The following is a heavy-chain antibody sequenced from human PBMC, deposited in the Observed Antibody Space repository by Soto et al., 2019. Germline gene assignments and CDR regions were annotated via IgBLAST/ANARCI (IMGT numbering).Heavy chain of an antibody. D-gene: IGHD2-2*01. CDR1: GFTFSTYG. J-gene: IGHJ4*02. Sequence: PEGSLRLSCAASGFTFSTYGMSWVRQAPGKGLEWVSGISGSGGSTSYADSVKGRFTISRDNSKNTLYVQMNSLRAEDTAVYYCAKGTGSTSCRNFDYWGQATLVTV. CDR2: ISGSGGST. CDR3: AKGTGSTSCRNFDY. V-gene: IGHV3-23*01.